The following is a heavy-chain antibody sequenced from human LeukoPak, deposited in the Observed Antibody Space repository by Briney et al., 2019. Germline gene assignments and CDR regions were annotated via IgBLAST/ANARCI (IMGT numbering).Heavy chain of an antibody. CDR3: AREKTDYDFWSGPYYYGMDV. Sequence: GGSLRLSCAASGFTFSGYWMSWVRQAPGKGLEWVANIKQDGSEKYYVDSVKGRFTISRDNAKNSLYLQMNSLRAEDTAVYYCAREKTDYDFWSGPYYYGMDVWGQGTTVTVSS. CDR2: IKQDGSEK. CDR1: GFTFSGYW. D-gene: IGHD3-3*01. V-gene: IGHV3-7*01. J-gene: IGHJ6*02.